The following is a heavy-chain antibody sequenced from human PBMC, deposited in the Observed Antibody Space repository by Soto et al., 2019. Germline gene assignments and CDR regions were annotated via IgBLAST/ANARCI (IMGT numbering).Heavy chain of an antibody. J-gene: IGHJ4*02. V-gene: IGHV2-5*02. D-gene: IGHD3-10*01. CDR1: GFSLNTDGEG. CDR2: IYWDDDE. Sequence: QITLKESGPTQVKPTQPLTLTCSFSGFSLNTDGEGVGWVRQPPGEALEWLALIYWDDDERYSPSLKTRLTITKGPSKYQVVLIMTNMDPVDTATYYCAHSRNLITEDAQVGDFDYWGQGTLVTVSS. CDR3: AHSRNLITEDAQVGDFDY.